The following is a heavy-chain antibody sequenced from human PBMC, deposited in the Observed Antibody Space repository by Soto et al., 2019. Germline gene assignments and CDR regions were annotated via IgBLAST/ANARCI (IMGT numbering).Heavy chain of an antibody. V-gene: IGHV3-33*01. CDR2: IWYDGSNE. CDR3: TRRYSDGWYSDY. J-gene: IGHJ4*02. CDR1: RFTFRIYG. Sequence: GGSLRLSCAASRFTFRIYGMHWVRQAPGKGLEWVAVIWYDGSNENYADSVKGRFTISRDNSKNTLYLQMNSLRAEDTAVYYCTRRYSDGWYSDYWGQGTLVTVSS. D-gene: IGHD6-19*01.